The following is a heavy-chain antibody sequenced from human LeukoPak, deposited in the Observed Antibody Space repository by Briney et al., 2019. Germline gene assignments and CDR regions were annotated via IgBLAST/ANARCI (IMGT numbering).Heavy chain of an antibody. D-gene: IGHD3-22*01. CDR2: THYSGST. V-gene: IGHV4-59*08. Sequence: SETLSLTCGVSGGSISSHYWSWIRQPPGKGLEWIGYTHYSGSTDYNPSLKSRVTISVDTSRKQFSLSLNSVTAADTAVYFCARHYYDSSGYPNYFHYWGQGTLVSVSS. CDR1: GGSISSHY. CDR3: ARHYYDSSGYPNYFHY. J-gene: IGHJ4*02.